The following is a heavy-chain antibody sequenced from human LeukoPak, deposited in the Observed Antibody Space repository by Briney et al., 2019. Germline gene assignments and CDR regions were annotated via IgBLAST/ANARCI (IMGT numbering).Heavy chain of an antibody. D-gene: IGHD6-13*01. V-gene: IGHV4-39*01. CDR3: ARKRCTLQAALGPNWFDP. CDR2: IYYSGST. J-gene: IGHJ5*02. Sequence: SETLSLTCTVSGGSISSSSYYWGWIRQPPGTGLEWIGSIYYSGSTYYNPSLKSRVTISVDTSKNQFSLKLTSVTAADTAAYYCARKRCTLQAALGPNWFDPWGQGTLVTVSS. CDR1: GGSISSSSYY.